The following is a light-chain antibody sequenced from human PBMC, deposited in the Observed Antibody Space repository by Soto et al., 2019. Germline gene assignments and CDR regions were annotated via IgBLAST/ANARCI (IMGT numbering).Light chain of an antibody. CDR1: ESVGRF. V-gene: IGKV3-11*01. J-gene: IGKJ2*04. CDR2: DAS. Sequence: IVLTQSPATMSLSPGERATLSCRASESVGRFVAWYQQKPGQAPRLLIYDASNRATGVPARFSGSGSGTDFTLSISSLEPEDFATYYYQQTYTSPCSFGQGTKLE. CDR3: QQTYTSPCS.